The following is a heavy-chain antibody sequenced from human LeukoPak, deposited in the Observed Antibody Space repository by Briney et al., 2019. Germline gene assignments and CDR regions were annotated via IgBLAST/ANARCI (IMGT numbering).Heavy chain of an antibody. CDR3: ARVVNYYGGGSPYKEMGYFDY. V-gene: IGHV4-31*03. J-gene: IGHJ4*01. D-gene: IGHD3-10*01. Sequence: SSETLSLTCTVSGGSISSGGYYWSWIRQHPGKGLEWIGYIYYSGSTYYNPSLKSRVTISVDTSKNQFSLKLSSVTAADTAIYYWARVVNYYGGGSPYKEMGYFDYWGQGTLVTVSS. CDR2: IYYSGST. CDR1: GGSISSGGYY.